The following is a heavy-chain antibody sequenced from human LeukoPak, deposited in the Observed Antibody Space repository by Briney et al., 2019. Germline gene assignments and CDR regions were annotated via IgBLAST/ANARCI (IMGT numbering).Heavy chain of an antibody. CDR3: ARLLRVRGFDY. Sequence: GASVKVSCKASGGTFSSYAISWVRQAPGQGLEWMGRIIPIFGTANYAQKFQGRVTITTDESTSTAYMELSSLRSEDTAVYYCARLLRVRGFDYWGQGTLVTVSS. D-gene: IGHD3-10*01. CDR2: IIPIFGTA. J-gene: IGHJ4*02. V-gene: IGHV1-69*05. CDR1: GGTFSSYA.